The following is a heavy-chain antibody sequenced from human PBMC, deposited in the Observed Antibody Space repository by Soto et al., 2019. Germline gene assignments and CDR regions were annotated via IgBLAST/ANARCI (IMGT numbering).Heavy chain of an antibody. J-gene: IGHJ4*02. V-gene: IGHV2-5*02. CDR1: GFSLSSSGVG. D-gene: IGHD2-15*01. CDR3: AHSLRRERCRGGSWYYFDY. CDR2: FYWDDDK. Sequence: QITLRESGPTLVKPTQTLTLTCTFSGFSLSSSGVGVGWIRQPPGTALEWLALFYWDDDKRYSQSLKSRLTIATDTSKDQVVLTMTNMDPVDIAIYYCAHSLRRERCRGGSWYYFDYWGQGTLVTASS.